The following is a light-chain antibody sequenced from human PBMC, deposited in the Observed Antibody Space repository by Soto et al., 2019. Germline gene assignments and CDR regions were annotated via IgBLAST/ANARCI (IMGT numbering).Light chain of an antibody. V-gene: IGLV1-44*01. CDR1: TSNIGSNS. Sequence: QSVLTQPPSASGTPGQRVTISCFGRTSNIGSNSVNWYQQPPGTAPKLLIYSNNQRPSGVPDRISGSKSGTSASLAISGLQSEDEADYYCSTWDDGLNGVVFGGGTKLTVL. J-gene: IGLJ3*02. CDR3: STWDDGLNGVV. CDR2: SNN.